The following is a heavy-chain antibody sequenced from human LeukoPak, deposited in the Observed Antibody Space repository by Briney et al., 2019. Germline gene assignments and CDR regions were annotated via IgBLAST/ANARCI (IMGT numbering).Heavy chain of an antibody. CDR2: FDPEDGET. CDR1: GYTLTELS. D-gene: IGHD3-10*01. CDR3: ARDLRYYGSGSYYNPFDY. J-gene: IGHJ4*02. Sequence: ASVKVSCKVSGYTLTELSMHWVRQAPGKGLEWMGGFDPEDGETIYAQKFQGRVTMTRDTSTSTVYMELSSLRSEDTAVYYCARDLRYYGSGSYYNPFDYWGQGTLVTVSS. V-gene: IGHV1-24*01.